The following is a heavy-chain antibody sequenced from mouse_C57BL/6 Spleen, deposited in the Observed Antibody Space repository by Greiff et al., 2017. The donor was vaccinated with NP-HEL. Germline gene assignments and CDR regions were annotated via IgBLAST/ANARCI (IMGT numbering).Heavy chain of an antibody. Sequence: VQLQQPGAELVRPGSSVKLSCKASGYTFTSYWMHWVKQRPIQGLEWIGNIDPSDSETHYNQKFKDKATLTVDKSSSTAYMQLSSLTSEDSAVYYCARYWTAQATWFAYWGQGTLVTVSA. D-gene: IGHD3-2*02. CDR2: IDPSDSET. V-gene: IGHV1-52*01. CDR1: GYTFTSYW. J-gene: IGHJ3*01. CDR3: ARYWTAQATWFAY.